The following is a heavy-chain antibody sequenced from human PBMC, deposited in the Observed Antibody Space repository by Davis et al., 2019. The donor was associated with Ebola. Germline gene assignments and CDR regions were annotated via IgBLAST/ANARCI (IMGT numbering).Heavy chain of an antibody. Sequence: GGSLRLSCAVSGGSISSSNWWSWVRQAPGKGLEWVSSISSSSSYIYYADSVKGRFTISRDNAKNSLYLQMNSLRAEDTAVYYCTTRRGYWGQGTLVTVSS. D-gene: IGHD3-10*01. V-gene: IGHV3-21*04. CDR1: GGSISSSN. J-gene: IGHJ4*02. CDR3: TTRRGY. CDR2: ISSSSSYI.